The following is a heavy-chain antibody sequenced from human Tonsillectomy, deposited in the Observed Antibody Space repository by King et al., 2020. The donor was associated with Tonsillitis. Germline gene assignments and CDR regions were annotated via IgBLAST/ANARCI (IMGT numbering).Heavy chain of an antibody. Sequence: VQLVESGGGVVQPGRSLRLSCAASGFTFSSYAMHWVRQAPGKGLEWVAVISNDGSNKYYADSVKGRFTISRDNSKNTLYLQMNSLRAEDTAVYYCARGVCAFDWNMGGLCMDVWGQGTRVTVSS. D-gene: IGHD3-9*01. V-gene: IGHV3-30-3*01. CDR2: ISNDGSNK. J-gene: IGHJ6*02. CDR1: GFTFSSYA. CDR3: ARGVCAFDWNMGGLCMDV.